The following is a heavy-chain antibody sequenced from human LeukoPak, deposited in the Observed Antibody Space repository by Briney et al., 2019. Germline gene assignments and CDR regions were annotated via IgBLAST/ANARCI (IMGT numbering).Heavy chain of an antibody. D-gene: IGHD5-12*01. CDR1: GGSFSGYY. J-gene: IGHJ4*02. CDR2: INHSGST. V-gene: IGHV4-34*01. Sequence: SETLSLTCAVYGGSFSGYYWSWIRQPPGKGLEWIGEINHSGSTNYNPSLKRRGTISVDTSKKQFSLKLSSVTAADTAVYYCARGGYSGYDLELDYWGQGTLVTVSS. CDR3: ARGGYSGYDLELDY.